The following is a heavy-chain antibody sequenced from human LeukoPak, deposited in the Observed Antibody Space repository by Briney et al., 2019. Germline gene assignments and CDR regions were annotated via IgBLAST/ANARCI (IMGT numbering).Heavy chain of an antibody. D-gene: IGHD2-15*01. Sequence: PSETLSLTCTVSGGSISSYYWSWIRQPPGKGLEWIGYIYYSGSTNYNPSLKSRVTTSVDTSKNQFSLKLSSVTAADTAVYYCARGRRIVTRENAFDIWGQGTMVTVSS. J-gene: IGHJ3*02. V-gene: IGHV4-59*01. CDR1: GGSISSYY. CDR3: ARGRRIVTRENAFDI. CDR2: IYYSGST.